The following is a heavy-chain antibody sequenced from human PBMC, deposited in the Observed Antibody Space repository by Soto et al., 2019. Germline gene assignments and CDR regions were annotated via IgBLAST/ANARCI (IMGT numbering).Heavy chain of an antibody. J-gene: IGHJ5*02. CDR2: IIPIFGTA. Sequence: SVKVSCKASGGTFSSYAISWVRQAPGQGLEWMGGIIPIFGTANYAQKFQGRVTITADKSTSTAYMELSSLRSEDTAVYYRAREKTTPDWDLNWFDPWGQGTLVTVSS. CDR3: AREKTTPDWDLNWFDP. D-gene: IGHD4-17*01. V-gene: IGHV1-69*06. CDR1: GGTFSSYA.